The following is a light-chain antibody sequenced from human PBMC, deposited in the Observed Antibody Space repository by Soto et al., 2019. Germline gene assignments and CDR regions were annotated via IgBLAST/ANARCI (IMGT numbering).Light chain of an antibody. V-gene: IGKV2-30*01. Sequence: DVVMTQSPLSLPVSLGQPASISCRSSQSLVNTNGVAFLNLFHQRPGQSPRRLIYKVSNRDSEVPARFSSSGSGTDFTLKISRVEAEDVGVYYRMQGTHWPITFGQGTRLEIK. J-gene: IGKJ5*01. CDR2: KVS. CDR1: QSLVNTNGVAF. CDR3: MQGTHWPIT.